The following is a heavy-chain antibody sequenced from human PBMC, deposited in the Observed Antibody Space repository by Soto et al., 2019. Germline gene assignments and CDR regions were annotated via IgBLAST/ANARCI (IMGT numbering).Heavy chain of an antibody. D-gene: IGHD3-10*01. CDR2: IYWNDDK. CDR3: AHRRPDYYGSGSYYNGGWFDP. J-gene: IGHJ5*02. CDR1: AFSLSTSGVA. V-gene: IGHV2-5*01. Sequence: QITLKESGPTLVKPTQTLTLTCTFSAFSLSTSGVAVGWIRPPPGRALEWLALIYWNDDKRYSPSLKSRLTITKDTSKNQVVLTMTNMDPVDTATYYCAHRRPDYYGSGSYYNGGWFDPWGQGTLVTVSS.